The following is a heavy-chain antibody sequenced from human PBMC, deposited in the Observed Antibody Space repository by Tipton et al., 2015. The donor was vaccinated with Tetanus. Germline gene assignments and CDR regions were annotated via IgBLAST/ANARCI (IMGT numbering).Heavy chain of an antibody. J-gene: IGHJ4*02. CDR1: GDSLSNGDYY. Sequence: TLSLTCTVSGDSLSNGDYYWRWIRQPPGKGLESIGYIYYSGSTYYNPSLKSRVTISVDTSKNQFSLRLSSVTAADTAVYYCVRGRGLGAYSCGFEYWGQGALVTVSS. V-gene: IGHV4-30-4*01. CDR3: VRGRGLGAYSCGFEY. CDR2: IYYSGST. D-gene: IGHD5-18*01.